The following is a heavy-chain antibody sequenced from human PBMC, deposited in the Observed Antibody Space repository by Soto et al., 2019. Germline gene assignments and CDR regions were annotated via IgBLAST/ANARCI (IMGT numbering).Heavy chain of an antibody. CDR2: INHSGST. CDR3: AIGSGWGYYFDY. J-gene: IGHJ4*02. CDR1: GGSFSGYY. D-gene: IGHD6-19*01. V-gene: IGHV4-34*01. Sequence: ASETLSLTCAVYGGSFSGYYWSWIRQPPGKGLEWIGEINHSGSTNYNPSLKSRVTISVDTSKNQFSLKLSSVTAADTAVYYCAIGSGWGYYFDYWGQGTLVTVSS.